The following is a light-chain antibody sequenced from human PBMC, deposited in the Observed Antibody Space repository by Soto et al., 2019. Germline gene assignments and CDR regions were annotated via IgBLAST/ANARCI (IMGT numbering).Light chain of an antibody. CDR3: QQYDIWPPYT. CDR1: QYINTR. V-gene: IGKV3D-15*01. Sequence: EIVLTQSPATLSSFPGDRVTLSCRASQYINTRLAWYQHRPGQAPRLLIYQTSLRAAGIPARFSASGSGTDFTLTISSLQSEDFAIYYCQQYDIWPPYTFGQGTKVDIK. CDR2: QTS. J-gene: IGKJ2*01.